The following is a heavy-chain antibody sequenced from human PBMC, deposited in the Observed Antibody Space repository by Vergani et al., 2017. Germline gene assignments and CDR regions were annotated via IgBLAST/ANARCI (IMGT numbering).Heavy chain of an antibody. CDR3: AKVCSSYAFDI. Sequence: EVQLLESGGGLVQPGGSLRLSCAASGFTFSSYAMSWVRQAPGKGLEWVSVIYGGGSSTYYADSVKGRFTISSDNSKNTLYLQMNSLRAEDTAVYYCAKVCSSYAFDIWGQGTMVTVSS. J-gene: IGHJ3*02. CDR2: IYGGGSST. CDR1: GFTFSSYA. D-gene: IGHD6-13*01. V-gene: IGHV3-23*03.